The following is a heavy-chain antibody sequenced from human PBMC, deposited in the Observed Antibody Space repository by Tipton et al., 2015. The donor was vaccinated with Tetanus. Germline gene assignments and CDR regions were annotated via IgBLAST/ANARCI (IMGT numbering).Heavy chain of an antibody. CDR3: ARLRYSYGSQADP. CDR1: GGSISSSSYY. D-gene: IGHD5-18*01. CDR2: IYYSGST. V-gene: IGHV4-39*01. J-gene: IGHJ5*02. Sequence: TLSLTCTVSGGSISSSSYYWGWIRQPPGKGLEWIGSIYYSGSTYYNPSLKSRVTISVDTSKNQFSLKLSSVTAADTAVYYCARLRYSYGSQADPWGQGTRVTVSS.